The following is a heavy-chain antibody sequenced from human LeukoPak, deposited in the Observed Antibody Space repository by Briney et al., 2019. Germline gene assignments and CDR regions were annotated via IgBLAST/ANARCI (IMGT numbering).Heavy chain of an antibody. CDR2: IYYSGST. Sequence: PSETLSLTCTVSGGPISSSSYYWGWIRQPPGKGLEWIGSIYYSGSTYYNPSLKSRVTISVDTSKNQFSLKLSSVTAADTAVYYCARDLEGYGSGVNWFDPWGQGTLVTVSS. J-gene: IGHJ5*02. CDR3: ARDLEGYGSGVNWFDP. CDR1: GGPISSSSYY. V-gene: IGHV4-39*07. D-gene: IGHD3-10*01.